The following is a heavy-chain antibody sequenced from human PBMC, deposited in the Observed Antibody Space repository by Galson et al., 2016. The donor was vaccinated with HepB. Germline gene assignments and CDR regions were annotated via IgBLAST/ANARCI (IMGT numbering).Heavy chain of an antibody. CDR3: VKDLDCGDYTGTFDI. CDR2: INWNSGRI. V-gene: IGHV3-9*01. D-gene: IGHD4-17*01. CDR1: GFTFDDYA. J-gene: IGHJ3*02. Sequence: SLRLSCAASGFTFDDYAMHWVRQAPGKGLEWVSGINWNSGRIDYADSVKGRFTISRDNAKDSLHMQMNSLRAEDTALYYCVKDLDCGDYTGTFDIWGQGTMVTVSS.